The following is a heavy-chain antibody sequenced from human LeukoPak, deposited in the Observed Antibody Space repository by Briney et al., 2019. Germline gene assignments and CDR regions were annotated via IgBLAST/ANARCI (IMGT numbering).Heavy chain of an antibody. Sequence: GASVTVSCKASGYTFTSYYMHWVRQAPGQGLEWMGIINPSGGSTSYAQKFQGRVTMTRDTSTSTVYMELSSLRSEDTAVYYCARQKTDYYDSSGYYIFDYWGQGTLVTVSS. J-gene: IGHJ4*02. CDR2: INPSGGST. D-gene: IGHD3-22*01. V-gene: IGHV1-46*01. CDR3: ARQKTDYYDSSGYYIFDY. CDR1: GYTFTSYY.